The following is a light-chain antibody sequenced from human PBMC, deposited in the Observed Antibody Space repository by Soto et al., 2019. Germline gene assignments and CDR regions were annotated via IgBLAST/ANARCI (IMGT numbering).Light chain of an antibody. CDR3: QHDGTTPWT. CDR1: QSVCSRC. CDR2: GAS. Sequence: ETVLTQSPGTLSLSPGERVTLSCRASQSVCSRCFAWYQQKPGQSPRLLIYGASTRATGIPDRFSGSGSGTDFTLTISRLEPEDFAVYYWQHDGTTPWTFGQGTKVGIK. V-gene: IGKV3-20*01. J-gene: IGKJ1*01.